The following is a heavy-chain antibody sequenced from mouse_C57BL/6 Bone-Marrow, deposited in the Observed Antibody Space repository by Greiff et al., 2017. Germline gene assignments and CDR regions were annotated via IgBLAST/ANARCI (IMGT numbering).Heavy chain of an antibody. CDR2: IDPSDSYT. CDR3: ARETTVAPYYAMDY. D-gene: IGHD1-1*01. CDR1: GYTFTSYW. V-gene: IGHV1-69*01. Sequence: QVQLQQPGAELVMPGASVKLSCKASGYTFTSYWMHWVKQRRGQGLEWIGEIDPSDSYTNYNQKFKGKSTLTVDKSSSTAYMQLSSLTSEDSAVYYCARETTVAPYYAMDYWGQGTSVTVSS. J-gene: IGHJ4*01.